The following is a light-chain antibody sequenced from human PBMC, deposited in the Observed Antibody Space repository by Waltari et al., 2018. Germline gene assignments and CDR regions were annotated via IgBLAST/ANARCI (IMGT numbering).Light chain of an antibody. J-gene: IGKJ1*01. CDR3: QQYHNWWT. Sequence: EIVMTQSPATLPVSPGESATLSCRASQSVSSNLAWYQQKPGQAPRLLIYGASTRATGFPARFSGSGSGTEFTLTISSLQSEDFAVYYCQQYHNWWTFGQGTKVEIK. CDR1: QSVSSN. CDR2: GAS. V-gene: IGKV3-15*01.